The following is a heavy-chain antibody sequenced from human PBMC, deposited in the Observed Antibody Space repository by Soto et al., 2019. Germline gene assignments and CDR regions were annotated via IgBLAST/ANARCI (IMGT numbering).Heavy chain of an antibody. CDR3: AAVSNFLSGYNN. J-gene: IGHJ4*02. CDR1: GFTFTSSA. CDR2: IVVRSGNT. V-gene: IGHV1-58*01. D-gene: IGHD3-3*01. Sequence: SVKVSCNASGFTFTSSAVQWVRQARGHRLEWIGWIVVRSGNTNYAQKIQERVTITSDMSTSTAYMELSSLRSEDTAVYYCAAVSNFLSGYNNWGQGTLATVSS.